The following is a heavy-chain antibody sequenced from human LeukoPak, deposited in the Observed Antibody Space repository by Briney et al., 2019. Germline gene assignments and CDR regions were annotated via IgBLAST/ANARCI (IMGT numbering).Heavy chain of an antibody. V-gene: IGHV3-21*01. J-gene: IGHJ4*02. CDR2: ISSSSRYI. D-gene: IGHD1-1*01. Sequence: PGGSLRLSCAASGFTFSSYSMNWVRQAPGKGLEWVSSISSSSRYIYYADSVKGRFTISRDNAKNSLYLQMNSLRAEDTAVYYCARVGYNWNGPSGFDYWGQGTLVTVSS. CDR3: ARVGYNWNGPSGFDY. CDR1: GFTFSSYS.